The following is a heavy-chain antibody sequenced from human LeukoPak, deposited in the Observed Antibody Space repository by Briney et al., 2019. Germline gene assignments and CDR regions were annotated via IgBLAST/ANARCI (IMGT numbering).Heavy chain of an antibody. CDR3: ARGRVPAAMGLHDAFDI. V-gene: IGHV1-46*01. J-gene: IGHJ3*02. CDR1: GYTFTSYY. CDR2: INPSGGST. D-gene: IGHD2-2*01. Sequence: ASVKVSCKASGYTFTSYYMHWVRQAPGQGLEWMGIINPSGGSTSYAQKFQGRVTMTRDTSISTAYMELSRLRSDDTAVYYCARGRVPAAMGLHDAFDIWGQGTMVTVSS.